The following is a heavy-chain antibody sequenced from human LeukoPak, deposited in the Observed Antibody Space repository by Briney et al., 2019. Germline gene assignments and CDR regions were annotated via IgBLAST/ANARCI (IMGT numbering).Heavy chain of an antibody. CDR3: ARGSYGDYGPRDAFDI. D-gene: IGHD4-17*01. CDR2: IYYSGST. J-gene: IGHJ3*02. CDR1: GGSISSGDYY. Sequence: SETLSLTCTVSGGSISSGDYYWSWIRQPPGKGLEWIGYIYYSGSTYYNPSLKSRVTISVDTSKNQFSLKLSSVTAADTAVYYCARGSYGDYGPRDAFDIWGQGTMVTVSS. V-gene: IGHV4-30-4*01.